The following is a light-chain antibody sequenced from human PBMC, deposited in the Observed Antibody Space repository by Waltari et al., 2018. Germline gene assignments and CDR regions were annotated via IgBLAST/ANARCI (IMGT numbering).Light chain of an antibody. J-gene: IGKJ2*01. CDR3: QQYGSSPTT. CDR2: AAS. V-gene: IGKV3-20*01. Sequence: EIVLTQSPDTLSLSPGERATLTCWASQSVRTYYFDWYQHKPGQAPRLLIYAASTRAAGIPDSVSARGSGTDFTLTISRLEPEDFAVYYCQQYGSSPTTFGQGTKLEI. CDR1: QSVRTYY.